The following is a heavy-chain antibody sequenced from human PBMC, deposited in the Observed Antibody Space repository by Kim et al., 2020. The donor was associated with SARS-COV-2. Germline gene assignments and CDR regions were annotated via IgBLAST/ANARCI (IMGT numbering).Heavy chain of an antibody. J-gene: IGHJ6*02. V-gene: IGHV1-24*01. Sequence: ASVKVSCKVSGYTLTELSMHWVRQAPGKGLEWMGGFDPEDGETIYAQKFQGRVTMTEDTSTDTAYMELSSLRSEDTAVYYCATSYGSGSYYYYYYGMDVWGQGTTVTVSS. CDR1: GYTLTELS. D-gene: IGHD3-10*01. CDR3: ATSYGSGSYYYYYYGMDV. CDR2: FDPEDGET.